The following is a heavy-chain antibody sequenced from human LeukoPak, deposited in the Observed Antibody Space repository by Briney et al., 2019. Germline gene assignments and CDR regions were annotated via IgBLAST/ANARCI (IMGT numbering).Heavy chain of an antibody. Sequence: SVKVSCKASGGTFSSYAISWVRHAPGQGLEWMGGIIPIFGTANYAQKFQGRVTITADESTSTAYMELSSLRSEDTAVYYCARDRSWLRPYYGMDVWGQGTTVTVSS. CDR3: ARDRSWLRPYYGMDV. V-gene: IGHV1-69*13. J-gene: IGHJ6*02. CDR1: GGTFSSYA. CDR2: IIPIFGTA. D-gene: IGHD5-12*01.